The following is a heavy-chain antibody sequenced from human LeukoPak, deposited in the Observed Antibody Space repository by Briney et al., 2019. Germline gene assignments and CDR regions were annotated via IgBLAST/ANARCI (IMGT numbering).Heavy chain of an antibody. J-gene: IGHJ5*02. CDR2: NNTNTGNP. Sequence: ASVKVSCKASGYTFTNYAMNWVRQAPGQGLEWMGWNNTNTGNPTYAQGFTGRFVFSLDTSVSTAYLQISSLKAEDTAVYYCARDGVYDILTGYYPWGQGTLVTVSS. CDR3: ARDGVYDILTGYYP. D-gene: IGHD3-9*01. V-gene: IGHV7-4-1*02. CDR1: GYTFTNYA.